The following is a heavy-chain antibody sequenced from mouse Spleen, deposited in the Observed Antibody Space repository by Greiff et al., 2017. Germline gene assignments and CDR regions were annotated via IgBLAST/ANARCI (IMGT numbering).Heavy chain of an antibody. CDR1: GYTFTSYW. Sequence: VKLQQPGAELVMPGASVKLSCKASGYTFTSYWMHWVKQRPGQGLEWIGEIDPSDSYTNYNQKFKGKATLTVDKSSSTAYMQLSSLTSEDSAVYYCARGTARATYYYAMDYWGQGTSVTVSS. J-gene: IGHJ4*01. CDR2: IDPSDSYT. V-gene: IGHV1-69*01. CDR3: ARGTARATYYYAMDY. D-gene: IGHD3-2*01.